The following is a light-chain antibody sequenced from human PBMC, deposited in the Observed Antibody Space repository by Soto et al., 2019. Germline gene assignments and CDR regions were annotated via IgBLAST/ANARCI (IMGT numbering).Light chain of an antibody. CDR1: ETVATN. CDR3: QQYFEWPPMT. CDR2: GAS. Sequence: ETMMTQSPDTLSVSLGERATLSCRASETVATNLAWYQQKPGQAPRLLISGASTRAAGISDRFRGSGSGTEFTLTISSLRSEDSAIYYCQQYFEWPPMTFGQGTKVDIK. J-gene: IGKJ1*01. V-gene: IGKV3-15*01.